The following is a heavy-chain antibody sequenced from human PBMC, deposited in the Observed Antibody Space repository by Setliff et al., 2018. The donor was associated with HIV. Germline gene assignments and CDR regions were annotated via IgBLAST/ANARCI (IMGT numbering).Heavy chain of an antibody. CDR1: GFTFTDYA. J-gene: IGHJ5*02. Sequence: PGGSLRLSCAASGFTFTDYAMTWVRQAPGKGLEWVSGISGGGDDTSDADSVKGRFTISRDNSKNTVYLQMNSLRAEDTAVYYCARYKWNNWIFGWFDPWGQGTQVTVSS. CDR3: ARYKWNNWIFGWFDP. V-gene: IGHV3-23*01. CDR2: ISGGGDDT. D-gene: IGHD1-20*01.